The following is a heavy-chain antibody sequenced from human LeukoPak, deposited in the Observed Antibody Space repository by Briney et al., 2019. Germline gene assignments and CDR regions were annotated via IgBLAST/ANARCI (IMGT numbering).Heavy chain of an antibody. V-gene: IGHV3-48*01. Sequence: GGSLRLSCAASGFTFSIYSMNWVRQAPGKGLEWVSYISSSSSTIYYADSVKGRFTISRDNAKNSLYLQMNSLRVEDTAVYYCARRIVVAVAVTLVGYFDLWGRGTLVTVSS. D-gene: IGHD2-15*01. J-gene: IGHJ2*01. CDR2: ISSSSSTI. CDR1: GFTFSIYS. CDR3: ARRIVVAVAVTLVGYFDL.